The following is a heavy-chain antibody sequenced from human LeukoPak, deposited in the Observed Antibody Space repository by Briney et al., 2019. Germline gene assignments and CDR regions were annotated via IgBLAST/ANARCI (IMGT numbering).Heavy chain of an antibody. CDR3: ARVTPNYYDSSGYYLFDP. D-gene: IGHD3-22*01. Sequence: GGSLRLSCAASGFTFSSYSMNWVRQAPGKGLEWVSSISSSSSYIYYADSVKGRFTISRDNAKNSLYLQMNSRRAEDTAVYYCARVTPNYYDSSGYYLFDPWGQGTLVTVSS. CDR2: ISSSSSYI. CDR1: GFTFSSYS. V-gene: IGHV3-21*01. J-gene: IGHJ5*02.